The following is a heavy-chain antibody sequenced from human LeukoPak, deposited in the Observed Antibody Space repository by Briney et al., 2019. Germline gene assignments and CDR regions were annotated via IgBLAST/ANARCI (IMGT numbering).Heavy chain of an antibody. J-gene: IGHJ4*02. Sequence: ASVKVSCKASGYTFTSYAMHWVRQAPGQRLEWMGWINAGNGNTKYSQKFQGRVTITRDTSASTAYMELSSLRSEDTAVYYCASGYDSSGYYYVGFDYWGQGTLVTVSS. CDR1: GYTFTSYA. CDR3: ASGYDSSGYYYVGFDY. V-gene: IGHV1-3*01. CDR2: INAGNGNT. D-gene: IGHD3-22*01.